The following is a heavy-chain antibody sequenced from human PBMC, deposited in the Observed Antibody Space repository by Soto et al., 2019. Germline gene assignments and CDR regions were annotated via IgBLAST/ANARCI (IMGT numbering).Heavy chain of an antibody. CDR3: AKGLLNSLWAASNY. CDR1: GFTFSTSA. V-gene: IGHV3-23*01. J-gene: IGHJ4*02. D-gene: IGHD3-9*01. CDR2: ISGSDDTT. Sequence: GGSLRLSCAASGFTFSTSAMNWVRQAPGKGLEWVSTISGSDDTTYYADSVKGRFTISRDNSKISLYLQMSSLRADDTGIYRCAKGLLNSLWAASNYWGQGALVTVSS.